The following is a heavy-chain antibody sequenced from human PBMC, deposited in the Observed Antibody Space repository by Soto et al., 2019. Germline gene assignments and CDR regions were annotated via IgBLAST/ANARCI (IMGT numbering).Heavy chain of an antibody. J-gene: IGHJ6*02. Sequence: QVQLVQSGAEVKKPGASVKVSCKASGYTFTSYYMHWVRQAPGQGLEWMGIINPSGGSTSYAQKFQGRVTMTRDTSTSTVYMELSSLRSEDTAVYYCARDQPTTVTSYYYGMDVWGQGTTVTVSS. CDR2: INPSGGST. CDR3: ARDQPTTVTSYYYGMDV. V-gene: IGHV1-46*01. CDR1: GYTFTSYY. D-gene: IGHD4-17*01.